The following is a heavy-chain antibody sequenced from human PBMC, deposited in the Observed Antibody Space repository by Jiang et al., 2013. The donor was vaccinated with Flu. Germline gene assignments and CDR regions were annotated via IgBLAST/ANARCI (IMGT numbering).Heavy chain of an antibody. J-gene: IGHJ4*02. D-gene: IGHD3-22*01. CDR1: GYTFTGYY. Sequence: SGAEVKKPGASVKVSCKASGYTFTGYYMHWVRQAPGQGLEWMGWINPNSGGTNYAQKFQGWVTMTRDTSISTAYMELSRLRSDDTAVYYCARALPYYYDSSGPDYWGQGTLVTVSS. V-gene: IGHV1-2*04. CDR3: ARALPYYYDSSGPDY. CDR2: INPNSGGT.